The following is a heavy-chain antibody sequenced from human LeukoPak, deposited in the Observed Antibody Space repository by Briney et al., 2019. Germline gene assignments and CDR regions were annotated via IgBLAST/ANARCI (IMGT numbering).Heavy chain of an antibody. CDR3: ASEHSSSSGFDY. J-gene: IGHJ4*02. D-gene: IGHD6-6*01. V-gene: IGHV1-8*03. CDR2: MNPNSGNT. CDR1: GYTFTSYD. Sequence: GASVKVSCKASGYTFTSYDINWVRQATGQGLEWMGWMNPNSGNTGYAQKFQGRVTITRNTSISTAYMELSSLRSEDTAVYYCASEHSSSSGFDYWGQGTLVTVSS.